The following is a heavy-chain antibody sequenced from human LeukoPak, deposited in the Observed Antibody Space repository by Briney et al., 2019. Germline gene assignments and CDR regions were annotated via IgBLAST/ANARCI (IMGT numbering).Heavy chain of an antibody. J-gene: IGHJ6*02. CDR3: ARDNYDFWSGYATWGYYYYGMDV. CDR1: GFTFRTYT. D-gene: IGHD3-3*01. CDR2: ISYDGSNK. Sequence: GGSLRLSCAASGFTFRTYTMHWVRQAPGKGLEWVAVISYDGSNKYYADSVKGRFTISRDNSKNTLYLQMNSLRAEDTAVYYCARDNYDFWSGYATWGYYYYGMDVWGQGTTVTVSS. V-gene: IGHV3-30*04.